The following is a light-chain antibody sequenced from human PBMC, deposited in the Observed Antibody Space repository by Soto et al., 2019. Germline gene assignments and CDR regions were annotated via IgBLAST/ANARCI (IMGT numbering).Light chain of an antibody. Sequence: QSVLTQAPSVSATPGQTVTISCSGSSSNIGSNAINWYQQLPGTAPKLLIFNNNQRPSGVPDRFSGSKSGASASLAISGLQSEDEGDYYCAAWADSLNVRYVLGTGTKLTVL. CDR1: SSNIGSNA. V-gene: IGLV1-44*01. J-gene: IGLJ1*01. CDR2: NNN. CDR3: AAWADSLNVRYV.